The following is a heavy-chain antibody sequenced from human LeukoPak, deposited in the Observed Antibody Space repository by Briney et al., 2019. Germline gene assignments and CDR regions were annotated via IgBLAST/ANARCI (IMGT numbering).Heavy chain of an antibody. D-gene: IGHD6-13*01. J-gene: IGHJ4*02. CDR1: GYTFTSYH. Sequence: GASVKVSCKASGYTFTSYHMHWVRQAPGQGLEIMGIINPSGGSTTYAQKFQGRVTMTRDTSTSTVYMELSSLRSEDTAVYYCAKLAAAGTAHYYFDYWGQETLVTVSS. CDR2: INPSGGST. CDR3: AKLAAAGTAHYYFDY. V-gene: IGHV1-46*01.